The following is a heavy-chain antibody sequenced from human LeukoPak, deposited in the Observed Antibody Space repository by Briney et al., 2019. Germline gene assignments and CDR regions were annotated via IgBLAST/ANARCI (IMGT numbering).Heavy chain of an antibody. CDR2: MNPNSGNT. CDR3: ARDLSGSQRGGYFDN. Sequence: GASVKVSCKASGYTFSNDDINWVRQATGHGLEWMGWMNPNSGNTGYAQRFQGRVTISRNTSITTAYMELSSLKSEDTAVYYCARDLSGSQRGGYFDNWGQGTLVTVSS. CDR1: GYTFSNDD. J-gene: IGHJ4*02. V-gene: IGHV1-8*03. D-gene: IGHD1-26*01.